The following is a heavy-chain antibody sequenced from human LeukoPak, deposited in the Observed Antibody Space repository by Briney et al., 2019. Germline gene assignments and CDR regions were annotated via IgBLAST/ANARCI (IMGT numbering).Heavy chain of an antibody. J-gene: IGHJ3*02. CDR3: ARDDSGSYCDFWSGYTDAFDI. V-gene: IGHV3-48*01. CDR1: GFTFSSYS. Sequence: PGGSLRLSCAASGFTFSSYSMNWVRQAPGKGLEWVSYISSSSSTIYYADSVKGRFTTSRDNAKNSLYLQMNSLRAEDTAVYYCARDDSGSYCDFWSGYTDAFDIWGQGTMVTVSS. CDR2: ISSSSSTI. D-gene: IGHD3-3*01.